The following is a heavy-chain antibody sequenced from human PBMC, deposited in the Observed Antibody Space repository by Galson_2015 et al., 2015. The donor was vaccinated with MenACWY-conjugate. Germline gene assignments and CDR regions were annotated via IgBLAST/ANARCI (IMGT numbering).Heavy chain of an antibody. D-gene: IGHD6-19*01. CDR1: GFTFFDYA. Sequence: SLRLSCAASGFTFFDYAMSWFRQAPGKGLEWVAFIRSKTCGGTTEYAASVKGRFTISRDDYKSIIYLQINSVMTEDTAVYYCTRYRSMPSSSTYYFDSWGQGTLVTVSS. CDR3: TRYRSMPSSSTYYFDS. CDR2: IRSKTCGGTT. V-gene: IGHV3-49*03. J-gene: IGHJ4*02.